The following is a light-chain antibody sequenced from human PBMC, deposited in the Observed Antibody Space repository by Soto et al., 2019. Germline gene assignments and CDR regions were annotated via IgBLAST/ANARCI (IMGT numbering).Light chain of an antibody. CDR2: GGS. J-gene: IGKJ1*01. V-gene: IGKV3-20*01. CDR3: QQYGSSRT. Sequence: EIVLTQSPGTLSLSPLELATLACRASQTISSGSLAWYQQKPGQPPRLLIYGGSSRAAGIPDRFSGSGSGTDFSLTISRLETEDFAVYYCQQYGSSRTFGQGTKVDIK. CDR1: QTISSGS.